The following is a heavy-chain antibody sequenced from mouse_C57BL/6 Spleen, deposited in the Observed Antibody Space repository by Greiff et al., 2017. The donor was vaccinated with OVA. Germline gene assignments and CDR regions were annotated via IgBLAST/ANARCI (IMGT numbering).Heavy chain of an antibody. V-gene: IGHV1-55*01. J-gene: IGHJ2*01. Sequence: QVQLQQSGAELVKPGASVKMSCKASGYTFTSYWITWVKQRPGQGLEWIGDIYPGSGSTNYNEKFKSKATLTVDTSSSTAYMQLSSLTSEDSAVYYCARSPYYYGSKGDYWGQGTTLTVSS. D-gene: IGHD1-1*01. CDR2: IYPGSGST. CDR3: ARSPYYYGSKGDY. CDR1: GYTFTSYW.